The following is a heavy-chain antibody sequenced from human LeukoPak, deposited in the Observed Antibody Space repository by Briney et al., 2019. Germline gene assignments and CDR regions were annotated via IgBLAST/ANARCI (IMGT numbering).Heavy chain of an antibody. CDR3: ARKGLLGGSYTFDY. CDR2: IKQDGSEK. D-gene: IGHD1-26*01. Sequence: PGGSLRLSCAASGFTLSSYWMSWVRQAPGKGLEWVANIKQDGSEKYYVDSVKGRFTISRDNAKNSLYRQMNSLRAEDTAVYYCARKGLLGGSYTFDYWGQGTLVTVSS. CDR1: GFTLSSYW. V-gene: IGHV3-7*01. J-gene: IGHJ4*02.